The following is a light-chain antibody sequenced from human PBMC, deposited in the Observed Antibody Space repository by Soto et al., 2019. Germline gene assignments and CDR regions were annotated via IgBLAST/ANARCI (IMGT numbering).Light chain of an antibody. CDR1: QDISNY. J-gene: IGKJ4*01. V-gene: IGKV1-33*01. CDR3: QQLNSYPLT. CDR2: DAS. Sequence: DIQMTQSPSSLSSSPGDRVTITCQASQDISNYLNWYQQNIGKPPKLLLYDASNLETGVPSRLSGSGSGTEFTLTIISLQPEDFATYSCQQLNSYPLTFGGGTKVDIK.